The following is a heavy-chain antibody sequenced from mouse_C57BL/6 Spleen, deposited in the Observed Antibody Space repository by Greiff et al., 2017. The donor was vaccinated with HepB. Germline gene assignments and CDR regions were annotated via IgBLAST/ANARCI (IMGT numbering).Heavy chain of an antibody. Sequence: QVQLQQPGAELVKPGASVKLSCKASGYTFTSYWMHWVKQRPGQGLEWIGMIHPNSGSTNYNEKFKSKATLTVDKSSSTAYMQLSSLTSEDSAVYYGAREAITTAFPWFAYWGQGTPVTVSA. CDR1: GYTFTSYW. CDR2: IHPNSGST. V-gene: IGHV1-64*01. D-gene: IGHD1-2*01. CDR3: AREAITTAFPWFAY. J-gene: IGHJ3*01.